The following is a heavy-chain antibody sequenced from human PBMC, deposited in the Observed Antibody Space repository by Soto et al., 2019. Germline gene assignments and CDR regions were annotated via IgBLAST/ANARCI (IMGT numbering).Heavy chain of an antibody. J-gene: IGHJ5*02. Sequence: QVQLQESGPGLVKPSQTLSLTCTVSGGSISSGDYYWSWIRQPPGKGLEWIGYIYYSGSTYYNPSLKSRVTISVDTSKNQFSLKLSSVTAADTAVYYCARDIAPEYYDFWSGYHNWFDPWGQGTLVTVSS. V-gene: IGHV4-30-4*01. CDR1: GGSISSGDYY. CDR2: IYYSGST. CDR3: ARDIAPEYYDFWSGYHNWFDP. D-gene: IGHD3-3*01.